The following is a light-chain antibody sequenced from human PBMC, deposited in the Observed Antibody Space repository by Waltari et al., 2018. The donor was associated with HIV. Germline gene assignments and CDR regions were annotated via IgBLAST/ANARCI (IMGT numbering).Light chain of an antibody. CDR1: QSIGNN. CDR2: GAS. J-gene: IGKJ4*01. Sequence: IVITQSPVTLSVSPGESASLSCRASQSIGNNLAWYQQKPGKAPRLLIFGASTRATGVPARFCVSGSLTEFTLTISSLRSEDYGIYYCQQYEDWPPLTFGGGTKVEI. CDR3: QQYEDWPPLT. V-gene: IGKV3-15*01.